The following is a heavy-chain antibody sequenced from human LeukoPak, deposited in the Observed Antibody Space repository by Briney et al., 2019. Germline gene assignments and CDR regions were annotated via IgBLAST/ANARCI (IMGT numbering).Heavy chain of an antibody. V-gene: IGHV1-69*13. CDR1: GGTFRRYA. CDR2: IIPMFGTA. Sequence: SVKVSCKASGGTFRRYAMSWVRQAPGQGLEWMGGIIPMFGTANYAQNFQGRVTITADESTGTAYMDLSSLRSEDTAVYYCARGRDAFDIWGQGTMVTVSS. CDR3: ARGRDAFDI. J-gene: IGHJ3*02.